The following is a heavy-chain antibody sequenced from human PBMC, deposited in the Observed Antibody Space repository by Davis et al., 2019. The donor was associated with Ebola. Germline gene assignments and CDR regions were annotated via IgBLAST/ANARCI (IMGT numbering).Heavy chain of an antibody. D-gene: IGHD5-24*01. V-gene: IGHV4-59*01. CDR3: ARDGDNYSYFDY. CDR2: IYYSGST. Sequence: SETLSLTCNVAGGSIKSYYWSWIRQAPGKGLEWIGYIYYSGSTNYNPSLKSRVTISIDTSKNQLSLKLSSVTAADTAVYYCARDGDNYSYFDYWGQGTLVTVSS. CDR1: GGSIKSYY. J-gene: IGHJ4*02.